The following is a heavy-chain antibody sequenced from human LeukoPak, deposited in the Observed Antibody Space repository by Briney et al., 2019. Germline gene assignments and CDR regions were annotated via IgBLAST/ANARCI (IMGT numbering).Heavy chain of an antibody. V-gene: IGHV4-61*02. D-gene: IGHD6-6*01. CDR1: GGSISSGSYY. Sequence: PSETLSLTRTVSGGSISSGSYYWSWIRQLAGKGLEWIGRIYTSGSTNYNPSLKSRVTISVDTSKNQFSLKLSSVTAADTAVYYCARAIAAHTHYYYYMDIWGKGTTVTVSS. CDR3: ARAIAAHTHYYYYMDI. J-gene: IGHJ6*03. CDR2: IYTSGST.